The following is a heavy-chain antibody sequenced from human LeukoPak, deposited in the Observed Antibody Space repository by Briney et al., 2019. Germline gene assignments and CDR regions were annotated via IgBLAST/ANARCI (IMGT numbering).Heavy chain of an antibody. CDR2: ISGSGGAT. CDR1: GFTFSSYE. J-gene: IGHJ5*02. CDR3: TKDARRHSSSPKSWFDP. V-gene: IGHV3-23*01. Sequence: PGGSLRLSCAVSGFTFSSYEMNWVRQAPGKGLDWVLGISGSGGATYYADSVKGRFTISRDNSKNTVYLQMNSLSADDTAIYYCTKDARRHSSSPKSWFDPWGQGTLVTVSS. D-gene: IGHD6-13*01.